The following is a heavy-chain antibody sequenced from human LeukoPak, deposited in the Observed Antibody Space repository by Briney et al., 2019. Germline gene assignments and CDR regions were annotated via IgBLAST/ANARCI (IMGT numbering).Heavy chain of an antibody. J-gene: IGHJ4*02. V-gene: IGHV1-46*01. CDR2: INPSGGST. Sequence: ASVKVSCKASGHTFTGYYMHWVRQAPGQGLEWMGWINPSGGSTSYAQKFQGRVAMTRDTSTSTVYMELSSLRSEDTAVYYCARDTTPGGWSTFIDYWGQGTLVTVSS. CDR1: GHTFTGYY. D-gene: IGHD6-19*01. CDR3: ARDTTPGGWSTFIDY.